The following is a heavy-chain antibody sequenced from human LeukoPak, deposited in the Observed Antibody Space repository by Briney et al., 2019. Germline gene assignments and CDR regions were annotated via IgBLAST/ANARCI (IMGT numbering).Heavy chain of an antibody. Sequence: ASVKVSCKASGYTFTNYYMHWVRQAPGQGLEWMGIINPSGGGTSYAQKFQGRLTMTRDTSTTTVYMELSSLRSEDPAMYYCAREIGPRQLHLWGSAFDYWGQGTLVTVSS. D-gene: IGHD5-18*01. CDR1: GYTFTNYY. CDR3: AREIGPRQLHLWGSAFDY. V-gene: IGHV1-46*01. CDR2: INPSGGGT. J-gene: IGHJ4*02.